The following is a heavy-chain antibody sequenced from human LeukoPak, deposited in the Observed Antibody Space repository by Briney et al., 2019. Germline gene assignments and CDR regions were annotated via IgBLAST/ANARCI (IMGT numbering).Heavy chain of an antibody. V-gene: IGHV3-30-3*01. CDR2: ISYDGSNK. CDR1: GFTFSSYA. D-gene: IGHD6-13*01. CDR3: ARDQGPPAGYSSSWYPDYYYGMDV. Sequence: GRSLRLSCAASGFTFSSYAMHWVRQAPGKGLEWVAVISYDGSNKYYADSVKGRFTISRGNSKNTLYLQMNSLRAEDTAVYYCARDQGPPAGYSSSWYPDYYYGMDVWGQGTTVTVSS. J-gene: IGHJ6*02.